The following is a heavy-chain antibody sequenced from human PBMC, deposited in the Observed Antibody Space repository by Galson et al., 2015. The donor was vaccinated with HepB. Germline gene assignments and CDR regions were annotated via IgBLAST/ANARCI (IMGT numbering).Heavy chain of an antibody. D-gene: IGHD2-2*01. J-gene: IGHJ3*02. CDR3: AGSRSYCSSTSCPGNAFDI. V-gene: IGHV3-30-3*01. Sequence: SLRLSCAASGFTFSSYAMHWVRQAPGKGLEWVAVISYDGSNKYYADSVKGRFTISRDNSKNTLYLQMNSLRAEDTAVYYCAGSRSYCSSTSCPGNAFDIWGQGTMVTVSS. CDR1: GFTFSSYA. CDR2: ISYDGSNK.